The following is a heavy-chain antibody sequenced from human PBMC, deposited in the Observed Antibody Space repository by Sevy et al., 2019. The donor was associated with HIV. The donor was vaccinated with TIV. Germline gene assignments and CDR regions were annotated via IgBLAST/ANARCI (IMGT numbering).Heavy chain of an antibody. CDR2: LSFGCGKI. CDR3: AREGCTRPHDY. J-gene: IGHJ4*02. D-gene: IGHD2-8*01. Sequence: GGSLRLSCAASGIAFYAYSMSWIRKAPGKGLEWVATLSFGCGKINYADSVKGRLPIHRDNSKNSFYLQMDNLRVEDTALYYCAREGCTRPHDYWGQGTRVTVSS. V-gene: IGHV3-23*01. CDR1: GIAFYAYS.